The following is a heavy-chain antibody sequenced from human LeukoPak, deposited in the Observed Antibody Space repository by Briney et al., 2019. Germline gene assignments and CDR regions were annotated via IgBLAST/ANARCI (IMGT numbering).Heavy chain of an antibody. CDR1: GGTFSSYA. CDR3: ARDGDSSGNLDY. D-gene: IGHD3-22*01. Sequence: SVKVSCKASGGTFSSYAISWVRQAPGQGLEWMGGIIPIFGTANYAQKFQGRVTITTDESTSTAYMELSSLRSEDTAVYYCARDGDSSGNLDYWGQGTLVTVSS. V-gene: IGHV1-69*05. J-gene: IGHJ4*02. CDR2: IIPIFGTA.